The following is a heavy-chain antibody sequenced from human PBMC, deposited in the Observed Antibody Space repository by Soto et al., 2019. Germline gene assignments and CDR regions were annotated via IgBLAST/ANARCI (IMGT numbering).Heavy chain of an antibody. CDR2: ISGSGGST. J-gene: IGHJ1*01. CDR3: AKDPSPDYGSLEYFQH. V-gene: IGHV3-23*01. CDR1: GFTFSSYA. Sequence: PGGSLRLSCAASGFTFSSYAMSWVRQAPGKGLEWVSAISGSGGSTYYADSVKGRFTISRDNSKNTLYLQMNSLRAEDTAVYYCAKDPSPDYGSLEYFQHWGQGTLVTVSS. D-gene: IGHD4-17*01.